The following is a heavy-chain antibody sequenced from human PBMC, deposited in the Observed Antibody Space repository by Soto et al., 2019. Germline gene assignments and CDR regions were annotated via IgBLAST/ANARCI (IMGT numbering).Heavy chain of an antibody. CDR2: ISGSGWQT. CDR3: AKGRYFDASGGCANF. V-gene: IGHV3-23*01. Sequence: EVRLMESGGGFLQPGGSQRLSCVASGFTFNSYAMSLVRQTPEKGLEWVSAISGSGWQTYYAESVQGRFTISRDNSKTTVYLHMNRLRAEDSGIYYCAKGRYFDASGGCANFWGRGTLVTVSS. CDR1: GFTFNSYA. J-gene: IGHJ2*01. D-gene: IGHD3-9*01.